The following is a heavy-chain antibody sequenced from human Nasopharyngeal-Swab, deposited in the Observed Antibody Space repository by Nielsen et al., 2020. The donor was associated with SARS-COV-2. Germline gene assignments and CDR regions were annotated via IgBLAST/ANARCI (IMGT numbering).Heavy chain of an antibody. D-gene: IGHD1-26*01. Sequence: GGSLRLSRAASGFTFSSYAMSWVRQAPGKGLEWVSAISGSGGSTYYADSVKGRFTISRDNSKNTLYLQMNSLRAEDTAVYYCAKAQGAITYWYFDLWGRGTLVTVSS. V-gene: IGHV3-23*01. CDR3: AKAQGAITYWYFDL. CDR1: GFTFSSYA. J-gene: IGHJ2*01. CDR2: ISGSGGST.